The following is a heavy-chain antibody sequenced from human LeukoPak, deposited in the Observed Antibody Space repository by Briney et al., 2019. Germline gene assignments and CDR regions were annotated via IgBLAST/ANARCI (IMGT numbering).Heavy chain of an antibody. V-gene: IGHV3-21*01. CDR3: ARGISYLYSSGWYYDY. CDR1: GFTLSSHR. Sequence: PRGSLRLSCAASGFTLSSHRMKSVRQVPGEGLERVSSIYSSSGYTYYADSVKGRFTISRDNAKNSLFLQMNSLRAEDTAVYYCARGISYLYSSGWYYDYWGQGTLVTVSS. CDR2: IYSSSGYT. D-gene: IGHD6-19*01. J-gene: IGHJ4*02.